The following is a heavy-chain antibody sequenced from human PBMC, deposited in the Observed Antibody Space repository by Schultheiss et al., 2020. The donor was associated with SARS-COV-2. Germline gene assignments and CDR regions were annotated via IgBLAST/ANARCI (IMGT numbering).Heavy chain of an antibody. J-gene: IGHJ5*02. CDR2: IYYSGST. CDR1: GGSISSSSYY. D-gene: IGHD3-3*01. CDR3: ATIYDFWSGYSFSWFDP. Sequence: SETLSLTCTVSGGSISSSSYYWGWIRQPPGKGLEWIGSIYYSGSTYYNPSLKSRVTISVDTSKNQFSLKLSSVTAADTAVYYCATIYDFWSGYSFSWFDPWGQGTLVTVSS. V-gene: IGHV4-39*01.